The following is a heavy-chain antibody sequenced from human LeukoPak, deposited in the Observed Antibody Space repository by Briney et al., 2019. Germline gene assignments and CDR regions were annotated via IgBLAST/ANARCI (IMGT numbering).Heavy chain of an antibody. J-gene: IGHJ6*03. CDR2: ISGSGGST. D-gene: IGHD2-2*01. Sequence: GGSLRLSCAASGFTFSSYAMSWVRQAPGKGLEWVSAISGSGGSTYYADSVKGRFTISRDNSKNTLYLQMNSLRAEDTAVYYCAKDRSSKHYYYYYYMDVWGKGTTVTVSS. CDR1: GFTFSSYA. V-gene: IGHV3-23*01. CDR3: AKDRSSKHYYYYYYMDV.